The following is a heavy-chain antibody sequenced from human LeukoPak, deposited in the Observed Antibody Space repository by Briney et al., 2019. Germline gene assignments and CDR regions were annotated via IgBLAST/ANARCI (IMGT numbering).Heavy chain of an antibody. CDR1: GGSFSGYY. CDR3: ARGGGRTYGMDV. V-gene: IGHV4-34*01. CDR2: INHSGST. D-gene: IGHD2-15*01. J-gene: IGHJ6*04. Sequence: SETLSLTCAVYGGSFSGYYWSWIRQPPGKGLEWIGEINHSGSTNYNPSLKGRVTISVDTSKNQFSLKLSSVTAADTAVYYCARGGGRTYGMDVWGKGTTVTVSS.